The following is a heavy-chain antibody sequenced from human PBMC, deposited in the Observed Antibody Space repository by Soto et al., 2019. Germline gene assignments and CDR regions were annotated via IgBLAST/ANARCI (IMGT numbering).Heavy chain of an antibody. D-gene: IGHD1-1*01. CDR1: GASISIGGYY. CDR3: AREYRAKGWFDP. CDR2: IYYSGNA. V-gene: IGHV4-31*03. Sequence: QVQLQESGPGLVKPSQALSLTCTVSGASISIGGYYWSWIRQHPEKGLEWIGYIYYSGNAYYNPSLNSRMTISVDTSTNQFSLRLSSVTAADTAVYYCAREYRAKGWFDPWGQGSLVTVSS. J-gene: IGHJ5*02.